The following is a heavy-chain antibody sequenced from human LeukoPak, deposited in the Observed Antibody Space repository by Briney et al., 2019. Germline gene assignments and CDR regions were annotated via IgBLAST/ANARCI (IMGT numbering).Heavy chain of an antibody. CDR1: GFTFSSYG. V-gene: IGHV3-30*03. Sequence: GRSLRLSCAASGFTFSSYGMHWVRQAPGKGLEWVAVISYDGSNKYYADSVKGRFTISRDNAKNTLHLQMNSLRVEDTAVYYCARDRDGYNSFDFWGQGTLVTVSS. CDR3: ARDRDGYNSFDF. D-gene: IGHD5-24*01. CDR2: ISYDGSNK. J-gene: IGHJ4*02.